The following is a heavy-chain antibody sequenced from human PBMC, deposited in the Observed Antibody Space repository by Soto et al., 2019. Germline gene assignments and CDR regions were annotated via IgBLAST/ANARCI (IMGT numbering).Heavy chain of an antibody. CDR2: IKSKTDGGTT. J-gene: IGHJ3*02. CDR3: TTEWEPAPDTAFDI. CDR1: GFTFSNAW. V-gene: IGHV3-15*07. Sequence: PGGSLRLSCAASGFTFSNAWMNWVRQAPGKGLEWVGRIKSKTDGGTTDYAAPVKGRFTISRDDSKNTLYLQMNSLKTEDTAVYYCTTEWEPAPDTAFDIWGQGTMVTVSS. D-gene: IGHD1-26*01.